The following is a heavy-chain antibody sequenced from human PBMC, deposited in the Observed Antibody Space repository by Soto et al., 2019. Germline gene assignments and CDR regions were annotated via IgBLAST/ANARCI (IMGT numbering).Heavy chain of an antibody. CDR3: ARLFLGTGYYGSTFEH. CDR1: RGSISNSAFF. J-gene: IGHJ4*02. V-gene: IGHV4-39*01. Sequence: PSETLSLTCTVSRGSISNSAFFWGWVRQPPGKGLEWIGSIYYSGSPYYTPSLKSRVTISVDTSKDQFSLKLTSVTAADTAVYYCARLFLGTGYYGSTFEHWGQGALVTVSS. CDR2: IYYSGSP. D-gene: IGHD3-9*01.